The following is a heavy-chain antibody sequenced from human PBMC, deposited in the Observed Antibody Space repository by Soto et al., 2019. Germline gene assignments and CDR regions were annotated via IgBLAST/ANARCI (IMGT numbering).Heavy chain of an antibody. J-gene: IGHJ4*02. CDR2: INHSGST. CDR3: ARASGIAAAGPTHRYFDY. Sequence: SETLSLTCAVYGGSFSSYYWSWIRQPPGKGLEWIGEINHSGSTNYNPSLKSRVTISVDTSKNQFSLKLSSVTAADTAVYYCARASGIAAAGPTHRYFDYWGQGTLVTVSS. D-gene: IGHD6-13*01. V-gene: IGHV4-34*01. CDR1: GGSFSSYY.